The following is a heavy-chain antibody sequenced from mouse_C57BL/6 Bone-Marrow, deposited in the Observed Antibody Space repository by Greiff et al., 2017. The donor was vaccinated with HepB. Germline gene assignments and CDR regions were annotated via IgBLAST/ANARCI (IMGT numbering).Heavy chain of an antibody. CDR3: TRPITTVVNSYFDY. D-gene: IGHD1-1*01. CDR2: IDPETGGT. Sequence: QVQLKESGAELVRPGASVTLSCKASGYTFTDYEMHWVKQTPVHGLEWIGAIDPETGGTAYNQKFKGKAILTADKSSSTAYMELRSLTSEDSAVYYCTRPITTVVNSYFDYWGQGTTLTVSS. J-gene: IGHJ2*01. V-gene: IGHV1-15*01. CDR1: GYTFTDYE.